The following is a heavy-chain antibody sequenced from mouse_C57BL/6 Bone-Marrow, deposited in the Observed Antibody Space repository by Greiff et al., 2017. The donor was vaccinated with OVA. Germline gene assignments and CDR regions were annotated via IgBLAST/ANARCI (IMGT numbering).Heavy chain of an antibody. Sequence: DVKLQESGPVLVKPGASVKMSCKASGYTFTDYYMNWVKQSHGKSLEWIGVINPYNGGTSYNQKFKGKATLTVDKSSSTAYMELNSLTSEDSAVYYCAGTGTADFDYWGQGTTLTVSS. CDR3: AGTGTADFDY. D-gene: IGHD4-1*01. V-gene: IGHV1-19*01. CDR2: INPYNGGT. J-gene: IGHJ2*01. CDR1: GYTFTDYY.